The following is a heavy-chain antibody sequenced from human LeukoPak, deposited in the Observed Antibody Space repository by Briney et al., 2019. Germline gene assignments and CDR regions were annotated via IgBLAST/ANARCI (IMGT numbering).Heavy chain of an antibody. D-gene: IGHD2-2*01. CDR3: ARLLGYCSSTSCQGAFDI. J-gene: IGHJ3*02. V-gene: IGHV4-39*01. CDR1: GGSISSSDYY. Sequence: SETLSLTCTVSGGSISSSDYYWGWIRRPPGKGLEWIGSIYYSGSTYYNPSLKSRVTISVDTSKNQFSLKLSSVTAADTAVYYCARLLGYCSSTSCQGAFDIWGQGTMVTVSS. CDR2: IYYSGST.